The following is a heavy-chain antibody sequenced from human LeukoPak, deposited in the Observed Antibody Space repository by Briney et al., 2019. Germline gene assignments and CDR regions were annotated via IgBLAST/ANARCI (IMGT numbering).Heavy chain of an antibody. D-gene: IGHD3-22*01. CDR1: GYTFTSYG. Sequence: ASVKVSCKASGYTFTSYGISWVRQAPGQGLEWRGWISAYNGNTNYAQKLQGRVTMTTDTSTSTAYMELRSLRSDDTAVYYCARDYYDSSGYYSHTGGYWGQGTLVTVSS. V-gene: IGHV1-18*01. CDR3: ARDYYDSSGYYSHTGGY. CDR2: ISAYNGNT. J-gene: IGHJ4*02.